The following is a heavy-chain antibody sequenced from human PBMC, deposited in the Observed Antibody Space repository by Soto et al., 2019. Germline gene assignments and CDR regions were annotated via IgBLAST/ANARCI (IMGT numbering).Heavy chain of an antibody. CDR1: GYTFTSYG. D-gene: IGHD6-19*01. Sequence: QVQLVQSGAEVKKPGASVKVSCKASGYTFTSYGISWVRQAPGQGLEWMGWISAYNGNTNYAQKLQGRVTMTTDTSTSQAYMELRSLRSDDTAVYYCARNGVLSSSGWSYYHYGMDGGGQGTTVTVSS. J-gene: IGHJ6*02. CDR3: ARNGVLSSSGWSYYHYGMDG. CDR2: ISAYNGNT. V-gene: IGHV1-18*01.